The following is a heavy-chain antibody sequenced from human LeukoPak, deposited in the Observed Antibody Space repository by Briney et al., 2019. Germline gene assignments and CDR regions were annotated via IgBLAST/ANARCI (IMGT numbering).Heavy chain of an antibody. J-gene: IGHJ4*02. CDR3: AGLVGRYSSGLYYYYFDY. Sequence: SGTLSLTCTVSGDSINSLDLWSWVRQPPGKGLEWIGEMYLSGTTHSNPSVKSRVTISIDKSKNQFFLNLSSVTAADTAVYYCAGLVGRYSSGLYYYYFDYWGQGTLVIVSS. CDR1: GDSINSLDL. V-gene: IGHV4-4*02. CDR2: MYLSGTT. D-gene: IGHD3-22*01.